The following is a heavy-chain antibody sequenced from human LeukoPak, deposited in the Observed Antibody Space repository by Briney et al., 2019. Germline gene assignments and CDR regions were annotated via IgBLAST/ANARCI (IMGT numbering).Heavy chain of an antibody. Sequence: GGSLRLSCAASGFTVSSNYMSWVRQAPGKGLEWVSVIYSGGSTYYADSVKGRFTISRHNSKNTLYLQMNSLSAEDTAVYYCARYYYDSSGTDAFDIWGQGTMVTVSS. CDR3: ARYYYDSSGTDAFDI. CDR2: IYSGGST. J-gene: IGHJ3*02. V-gene: IGHV3-53*04. CDR1: GFTVSSNY. D-gene: IGHD3-22*01.